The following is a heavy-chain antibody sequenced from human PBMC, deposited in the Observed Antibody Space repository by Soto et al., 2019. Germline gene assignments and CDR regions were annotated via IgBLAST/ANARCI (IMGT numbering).Heavy chain of an antibody. V-gene: IGHV4-39*01. J-gene: IGHJ5*02. Sequence: SETLSLTCTVSGGSISSSSYYWGWIRQPPGKGLEWIGSIYYSGSTYYNPSLKSRVTISVDTSKNQFSLKLSSVTAADTAVYYCARQWGSWGKNWFDPWGQGTLVTVSS. CDR2: IYYSGST. CDR1: GGSISSSSYY. D-gene: IGHD6-13*01. CDR3: ARQWGSWGKNWFDP.